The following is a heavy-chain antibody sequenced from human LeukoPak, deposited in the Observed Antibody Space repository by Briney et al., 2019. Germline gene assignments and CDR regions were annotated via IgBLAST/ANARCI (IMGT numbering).Heavy chain of an antibody. Sequence: GGSLRLSCAASGFIFNDYAMHWVRQAPRKGLVWVSRISTDGYTTDYADFVQGRFTASRDNTKNTWSLEMNSLRAEDTAVYYCVVGGSPGYWGQGTLVTVSS. CDR1: GFIFNDYA. CDR2: ISTDGYTT. D-gene: IGHD2-15*01. CDR3: VVGGSPGY. V-gene: IGHV3-74*01. J-gene: IGHJ4*02.